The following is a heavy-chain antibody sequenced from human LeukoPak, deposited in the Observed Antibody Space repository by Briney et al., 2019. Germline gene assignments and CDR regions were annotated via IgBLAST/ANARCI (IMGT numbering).Heavy chain of an antibody. J-gene: IGHJ6*02. V-gene: IGHV1-18*01. CDR2: ISAYNGNT. Sequence: ASVKVSCKASGYTFTSYGISWVRQAPGQGLEWMGWISAYNGNTNYAQKLQGRVTMTTDTSTSTAYMELRSLRSDDTAVYYCARDGGAAIPAYYYGMDVWGQGTTVTVSS. CDR1: GYTFTSYG. D-gene: IGHD2-2*02. CDR3: ARDGGAAIPAYYYGMDV.